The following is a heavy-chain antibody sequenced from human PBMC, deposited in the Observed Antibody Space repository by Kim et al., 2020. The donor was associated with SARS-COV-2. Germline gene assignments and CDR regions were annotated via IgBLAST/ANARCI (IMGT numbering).Heavy chain of an antibody. Sequence: YDPPRKSRVTIAVDRSKNQFSLKRSSGTAADAAVYYCARAATGDRAFDIWGQGTLVTVSS. V-gene: IGHV4-30-2*01. CDR3: ARAATGDRAFDI. J-gene: IGHJ3*02. D-gene: IGHD7-27*01.